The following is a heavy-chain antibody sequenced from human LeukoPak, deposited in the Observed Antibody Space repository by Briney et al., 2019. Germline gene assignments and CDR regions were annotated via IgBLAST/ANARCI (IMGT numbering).Heavy chain of an antibody. J-gene: IGHJ4*02. CDR1: GGSISSYY. D-gene: IGHD3-10*01. CDR3: ARVEYYYGSGSYFDY. Sequence: SETLSLTSTVSGGSISSYYWNLIRQPPGKVLDWIGYIYYSGSTNYNPSLKSRVTISVDTSKNQFSLKLSSVTAADTAVYYCARVEYYYGSGSYFDYWGRGTLVTVSS. CDR2: IYYSGST. V-gene: IGHV4-59*01.